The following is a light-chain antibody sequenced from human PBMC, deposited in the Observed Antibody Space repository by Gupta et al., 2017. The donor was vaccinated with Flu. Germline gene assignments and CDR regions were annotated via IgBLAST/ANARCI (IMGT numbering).Light chain of an antibody. CDR1: SSDVGGYNY. CDR2: EVS. V-gene: IGLV2-14*01. J-gene: IGLJ2*01. Sequence: QSAMTQPASVSGSPGQSITISCTGTSSDVGGYNYVSWYQQHPGKDPKLMIYEVSNRPSGVSNRFSGSKSGNTASLTISGLQAEDEADYYCSSYTSNTALVFGGGTKLTVL. CDR3: SSYTSNTALV.